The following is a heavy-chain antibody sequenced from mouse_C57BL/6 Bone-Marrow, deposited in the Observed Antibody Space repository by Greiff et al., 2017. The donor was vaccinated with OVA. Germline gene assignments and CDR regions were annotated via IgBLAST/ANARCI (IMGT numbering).Heavy chain of an antibody. J-gene: IGHJ3*01. Sequence: VQLQQSRPELVKPGASVKISCKASGYAFSSSWMNWVKQRPGKGLEWIGRIYPGDGDTNYNGKFKGKATLTADKSSSTAYMQLSSLTSEDSAVYYCARRGAYYSNYVPFAYWGQGTLVTVSA. V-gene: IGHV1-82*01. D-gene: IGHD2-5*01. CDR2: IYPGDGDT. CDR1: GYAFSSSW. CDR3: ARRGAYYSNYVPFAY.